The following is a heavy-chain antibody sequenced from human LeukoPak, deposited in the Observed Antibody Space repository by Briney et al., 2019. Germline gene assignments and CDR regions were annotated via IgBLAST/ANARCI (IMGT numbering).Heavy chain of an antibody. J-gene: IGHJ4*02. Sequence: GGSQRLSCAGSGFIFSSTWMHWVRQAPGEGLVWVSRINSDGSTINYADSVKGRLTISRDNAKNTLYLQMNSLRVEDTALYFCATAGNYRFDYWGQGTLVTVSS. D-gene: IGHD1-7*01. CDR1: GFIFSSTW. CDR3: ATAGNYRFDY. V-gene: IGHV3-74*01. CDR2: INSDGSTI.